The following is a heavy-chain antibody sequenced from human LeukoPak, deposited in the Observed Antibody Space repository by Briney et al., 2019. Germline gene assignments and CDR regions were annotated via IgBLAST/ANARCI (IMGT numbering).Heavy chain of an antibody. V-gene: IGHV3-21*03. CDR3: SKDQQRYSPGAFDI. CDR1: GFTLSRYS. J-gene: IGHJ3*02. D-gene: IGHD2-15*01. Sequence: GGSLRLSCAASGFTLSRYSMNWVRQAPGKGLEGVSSISSGSSYLYFAGSLKGRFTLSRDKAMKSLYVQMNRLKAHGKAVYLFSKDQQRYSPGAFDIWGQGTMVTVSS. CDR2: ISSGSSYL.